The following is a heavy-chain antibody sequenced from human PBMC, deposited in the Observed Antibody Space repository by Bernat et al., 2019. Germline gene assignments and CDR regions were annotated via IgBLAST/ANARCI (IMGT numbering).Heavy chain of an antibody. CDR2: IKQDGSEK. Sequence: EVQLVESGGGLVQPGGSLRLSCAASGFTFSNYWMSWVRQAPGRGLEWVANIKQDGSEKYYMDSVKGRFTISRDNAKNSLYLQMNSLRAEDTDVYYCARDVPSMRLAHWGQGTRVTVSS. J-gene: IGHJ4*02. D-gene: IGHD6-19*01. CDR1: GFTFSNYW. V-gene: IGHV3-7*03. CDR3: ARDVPSMRLAH.